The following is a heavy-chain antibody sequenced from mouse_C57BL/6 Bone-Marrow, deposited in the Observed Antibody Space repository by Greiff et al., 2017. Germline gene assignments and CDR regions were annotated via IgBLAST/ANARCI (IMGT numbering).Heavy chain of an antibody. V-gene: IGHV1-81*01. CDR3: ARPLELRYHQAWFAY. J-gene: IGHJ3*01. CDR2: IYPRSGNT. CDR1: GYTFTSYG. Sequence: QVQLKQSGAELARPGASVKLSCKASGYTFTSYGIRWVKQRTGQGLEWIGEIYPRSGNTYYNEKFKGKATLTADKSSSTAYMELRSLTSEDSAVDFCARPLELRYHQAWFAYWGQGTLVTVSA. D-gene: IGHD1-1*01.